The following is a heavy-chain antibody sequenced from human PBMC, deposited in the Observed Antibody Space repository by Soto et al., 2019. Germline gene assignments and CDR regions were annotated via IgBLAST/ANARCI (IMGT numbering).Heavy chain of an antibody. V-gene: IGHV4-34*01. D-gene: IGHD3-22*01. J-gene: IGHJ4*02. CDR2: INHSGRV. Sequence: SETLSLTCAVYGGSLSGHSWTWIRQSPGKGLEWIGDINHSGRVNYSPSLKSRVTISLDTSKNQFSLTLSAVTAADTAVCYCARAPRDSSGYRLDDWGQGTLVTVSA. CDR1: GGSLSGHS. CDR3: ARAPRDSSGYRLDD.